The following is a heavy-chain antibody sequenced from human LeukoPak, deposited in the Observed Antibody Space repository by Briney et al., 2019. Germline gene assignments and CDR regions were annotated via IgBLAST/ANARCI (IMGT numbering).Heavy chain of an antibody. J-gene: IGHJ4*02. CDR1: GGTFSSYA. CDR3: ARDLRGGSGFDY. V-gene: IGHV1-69*13. CDR2: IIPIFGTA. D-gene: IGHD3-10*01. Sequence: ASVKVSCKASGGTFSSYAISWVRQAPGQGLEWMGGIIPIFGTANYAQKFQGRVTITADESTSTAYMELSSLRSEDTAVYYCARDLRGGSGFDYWGQGTLVTVSS.